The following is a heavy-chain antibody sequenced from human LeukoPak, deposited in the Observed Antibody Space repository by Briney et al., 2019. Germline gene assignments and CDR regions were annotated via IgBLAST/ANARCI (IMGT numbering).Heavy chain of an antibody. CDR1: GGSISSYY. D-gene: IGHD6-13*01. CDR2: IYYSGST. J-gene: IGHJ4*02. Sequence: SETLSLTCTVSGGSISSYYWSWMRQPPGKGLGWIGYIYYSGSTNYNPSLRSRVTISVDTSKNQFSLKLSSVTAADTAVYYCARGYSSSRFDYWGQGTLVTVSS. CDR3: ARGYSSSRFDY. V-gene: IGHV4-59*01.